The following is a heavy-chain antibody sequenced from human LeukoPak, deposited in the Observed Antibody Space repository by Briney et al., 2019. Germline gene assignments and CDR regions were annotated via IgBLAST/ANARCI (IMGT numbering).Heavy chain of an antibody. Sequence: GGSLRLSCAASGFTFSDYYMSWIRQAPGKGLEWVSGINWNGGSTGYADSVKGRFTISRDNAKNSLYLQMNSLRAEDTALYHCARGGRWLQLKDWGQGTLVTVSS. J-gene: IGHJ4*02. CDR2: INWNGGST. V-gene: IGHV3-20*01. D-gene: IGHD5-24*01. CDR3: ARGGRWLQLKD. CDR1: GFTFSDYY.